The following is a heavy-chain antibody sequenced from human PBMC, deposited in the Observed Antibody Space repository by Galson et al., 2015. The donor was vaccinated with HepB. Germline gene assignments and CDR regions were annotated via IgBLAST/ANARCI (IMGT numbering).Heavy chain of an antibody. J-gene: IGHJ4*02. CDR1: GFTFSSYG. CDR3: ASQRSFNGYFDY. V-gene: IGHV3-33*01. Sequence: SLRLSCAASGFTFSSYGMHWVRQAPGKGLEWVAVIWYDGSNKYYADSVKGRFTISRDNSKNTLYLQMNSLRAEDTAVYYCASQRSFNGYFDYWGQGTLVTVSS. D-gene: IGHD3-16*01. CDR2: IWYDGSNK.